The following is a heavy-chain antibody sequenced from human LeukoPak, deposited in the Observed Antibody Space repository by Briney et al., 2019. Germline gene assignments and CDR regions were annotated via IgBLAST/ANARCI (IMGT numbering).Heavy chain of an antibody. D-gene: IGHD3-10*01. V-gene: IGHV3-30*02. CDR3: ARDLSTTYYYGSGSSY. J-gene: IGHJ4*02. CDR1: GFSFSGYG. Sequence: GGSLRLSCAASGFSFSGYGMHWVRQAPGKGLEWVAFIRYDGSNEYYADSVKGRFTISRDNAKNTLYLQMDSLRAEDTAVYYCARDLSTTYYYGSGSSYWGQGTLVTVSS. CDR2: IRYDGSNE.